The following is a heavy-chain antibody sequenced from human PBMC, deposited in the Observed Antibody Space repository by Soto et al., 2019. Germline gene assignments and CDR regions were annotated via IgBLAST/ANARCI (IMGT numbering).Heavy chain of an antibody. CDR1: GYTFSSYA. D-gene: IGHD7-27*01. V-gene: IGHV1-3*01. Sequence: ASVKVSCKASGYTFSSYAMHWVRQAPGQRLEWMGWINAGYGNTKSSQKFQDRVTISRATSASTAYMELTSLRSEDTAVYYCARDTGDGTFDFWGQGTLVTVSS. CDR2: INAGYGNT. J-gene: IGHJ4*02. CDR3: ARDTGDGTFDF.